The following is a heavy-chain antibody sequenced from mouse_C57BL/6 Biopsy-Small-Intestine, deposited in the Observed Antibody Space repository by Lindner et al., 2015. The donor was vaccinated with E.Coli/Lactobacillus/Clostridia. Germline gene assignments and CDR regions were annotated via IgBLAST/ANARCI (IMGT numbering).Heavy chain of an antibody. V-gene: IGHV1-81*01. Sequence: SVKVSCKASGGTFSSYAISWVRQAPGQGLEWMGGIIPIFGTANYAQNFQGRVTITADESTSTAYMELSSLRSEDTAVYYCANRDYLWDLYYFDYWGQGTLVTVSS. J-gene: IGHJ2*01. D-gene: IGHD4-1*01. CDR3: ANRDYLWDLYYFDY. CDR2: IIPIFGTA. CDR1: GGTFSSYA.